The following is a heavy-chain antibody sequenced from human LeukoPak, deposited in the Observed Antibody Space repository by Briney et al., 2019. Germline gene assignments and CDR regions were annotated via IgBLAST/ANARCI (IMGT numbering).Heavy chain of an antibody. CDR1: GGSFSGYY. Sequence: SETLSLTCAVYGGSFSGYYWSWIRQPRGKGLEWIGEINHSGSSNYNPSLKSRVTISVDTSKNQFSLKLSSVTAADTAVYYCARGHPSSVPHYFDYWGQGTLVTVSS. J-gene: IGHJ4*02. D-gene: IGHD2-2*01. V-gene: IGHV4-34*01. CDR3: ARGHPSSVPHYFDY. CDR2: INHSGSS.